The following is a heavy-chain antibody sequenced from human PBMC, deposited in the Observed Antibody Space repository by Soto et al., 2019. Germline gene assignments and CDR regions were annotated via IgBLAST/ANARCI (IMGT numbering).Heavy chain of an antibody. CDR2: MNPNSGNT. V-gene: IGHV1-8*01. CDR1: GYTFTSYD. J-gene: IGHJ5*02. D-gene: IGHD6-13*01. CDR3: ARERSAAGTGWFDP. Sequence: QVQLVQSGAEVKKPGASVKVSCKASGYTFTSYDINWVRQATGQGLEWLGWMNPNSGNTGYAQKYQGRVTRTRITAIRAVYMELSSLGSEDTAVYYCARERSAAGTGWFDPWGQGTLVTVSS.